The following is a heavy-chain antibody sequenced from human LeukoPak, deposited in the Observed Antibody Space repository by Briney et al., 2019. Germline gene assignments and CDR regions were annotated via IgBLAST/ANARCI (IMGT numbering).Heavy chain of an antibody. D-gene: IGHD1-26*01. Sequence: GGSLRLSCAASGFTFSSYAMSWVRQAPGKGLEWVSAISGSGGSTHYADSVKGRFTISRDNSKNTLYLQMNSLRAEDTAVYYCAKDLRRGSYYPGSDYWGQGTLVTVSS. CDR2: ISGSGGST. CDR1: GFTFSSYA. J-gene: IGHJ4*02. V-gene: IGHV3-23*01. CDR3: AKDLRRGSYYPGSDY.